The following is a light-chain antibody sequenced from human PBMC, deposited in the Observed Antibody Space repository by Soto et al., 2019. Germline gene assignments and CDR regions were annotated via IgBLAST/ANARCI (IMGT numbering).Light chain of an antibody. CDR2: GAS. Sequence: ENVMTQSPGTLSLSPGERATLSCRASQSVSTNYVAWYQQKPGQAPRLLIYGASSRASGIPDRFRGSGSATDFTLTISRLEPEDFAVYYCQQYANSHGTFGQGTKVEMK. CDR1: QSVSTNY. CDR3: QQYANSHGT. V-gene: IGKV3-20*01. J-gene: IGKJ1*01.